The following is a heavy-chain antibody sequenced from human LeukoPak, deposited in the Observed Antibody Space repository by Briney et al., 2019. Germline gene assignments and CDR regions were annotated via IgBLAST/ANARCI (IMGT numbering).Heavy chain of an antibody. CDR1: GGTFSSCA. D-gene: IGHD6-13*01. CDR3: ASQEAAADSLDY. CDR2: IIPIFGAA. Sequence: ASVKVSCKASGGTFSSCAISWVRQAPGQGLEWMGGIIPIFGAANYAQKFQGRVTITADESTSTAYMELSSLRSEDTAVYYCASQEAAADSLDYWGQGTLLTVSS. V-gene: IGHV1-69*13. J-gene: IGHJ4*02.